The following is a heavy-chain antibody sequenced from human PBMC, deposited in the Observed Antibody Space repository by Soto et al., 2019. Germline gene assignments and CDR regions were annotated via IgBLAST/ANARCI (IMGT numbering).Heavy chain of an antibody. V-gene: IGHV4-59*04. CDR2: IYNSGST. J-gene: IGHJ3*02. Sequence: SETLSLTCTVSGGSISSYSWSWIRQPPGKGLEWIGFIYNSGSTYYNSSLKSRVTISVDRSKNHFFLNLTSVTAADTAAYYCATYRKFFQIWGQGTKVTVSS. CDR1: GGSISSYS. CDR3: ATYRKFFQI.